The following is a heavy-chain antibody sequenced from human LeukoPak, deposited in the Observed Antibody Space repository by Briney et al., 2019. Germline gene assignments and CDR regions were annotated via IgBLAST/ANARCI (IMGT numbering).Heavy chain of an antibody. J-gene: IGHJ6*02. CDR2: ITGGGDDT. Sequence: GGSLRLSCAASGFSFNNYAMSWVRQAPGKGLEWVSAITGGGDDTYHADSVKGRFTISRDNAKNSLYLQMNSLRAEDTAVYYCARLRYYAMDVWGQGTTVTASS. CDR1: GFSFNNYA. CDR3: ARLRYYAMDV. V-gene: IGHV3-23*01.